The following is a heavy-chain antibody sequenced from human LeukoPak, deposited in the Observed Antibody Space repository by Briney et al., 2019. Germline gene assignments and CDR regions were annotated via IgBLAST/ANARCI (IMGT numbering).Heavy chain of an antibody. CDR3: ARDRVDTAMAGAVGFRP. J-gene: IGHJ5*02. V-gene: IGHV1-69*06. CDR1: GGTFSSYA. D-gene: IGHD5-18*01. Sequence: GASVKVSCKASGGTFSSYAISWVRQAPGQGLEWMGGIIPIFGTANYAQKFQGRVTITADKSTSTAYMELRSLRSDDTAVYYCARDRVDTAMAGAVGFRPWGQGTLVTVSS. CDR2: IIPIFGTA.